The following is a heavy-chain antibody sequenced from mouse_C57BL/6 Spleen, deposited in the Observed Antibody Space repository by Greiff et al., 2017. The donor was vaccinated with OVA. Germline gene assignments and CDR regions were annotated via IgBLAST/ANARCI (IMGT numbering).Heavy chain of an antibody. D-gene: IGHD1-1*01. CDR3: ARSYGSRGDWYFDV. J-gene: IGHJ1*03. CDR2: IYPGSGST. V-gene: IGHV1-55*01. CDR1: GYTFTSYW. Sequence: VQLQQPGAELVKPGASVKMSCKASGYTFTSYWITWVKQRPGQGLEWIGDIYPGSGSTNYNEKFKGKATLTVDTSSSTAYMQLSSLTSEDSAVYYCARSYGSRGDWYFDVWGTGTTVTVSS.